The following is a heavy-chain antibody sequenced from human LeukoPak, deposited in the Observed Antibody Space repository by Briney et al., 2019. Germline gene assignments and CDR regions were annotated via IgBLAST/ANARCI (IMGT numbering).Heavy chain of an antibody. CDR1: GFSFSSCS. V-gene: IGHV3-48*04. D-gene: IGHD3-3*01. Sequence: GGSLRLSCAASGFSFSSCSMNWVRQAPGKGLEWVSHISTTSSPTYYADSVKGRFAMSRDNAKNSVYLQMNSLRAEDTAVYYCARDFDFWSGYIVWGQGTLVTVSS. CDR2: ISTTSSPT. CDR3: ARDFDFWSGYIV. J-gene: IGHJ4*02.